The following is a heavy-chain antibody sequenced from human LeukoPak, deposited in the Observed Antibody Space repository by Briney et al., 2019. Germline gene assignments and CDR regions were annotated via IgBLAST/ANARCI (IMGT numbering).Heavy chain of an antibody. J-gene: IGHJ5*02. CDR2: INWNGGRT. CDR3: ARVAGWHWFDP. D-gene: IGHD6-19*01. Sequence: GGSLRLSCAASGFTFNDYGMSWVRHAPGKGLEWVSGINWNGGRTGYADSMKGRFIISRDNAKNTVYLQMNNMRIDDTAVYYCARVAGWHWFDPWGQGTLVTVSS. CDR1: GFTFNDYG. V-gene: IGHV3-20*04.